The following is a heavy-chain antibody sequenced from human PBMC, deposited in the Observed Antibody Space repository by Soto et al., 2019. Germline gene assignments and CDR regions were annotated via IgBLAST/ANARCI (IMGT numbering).Heavy chain of an antibody. Sequence: SETLSLTCTVSGGSISSYYWSWIRQPPGKGLEWIGYIYYSGSTNYNPSLKSRVTISVDTSKNQFSVKLSSVTAADTAVYYCARNSDSTVTTAGAIDYWGQGTLVTVSS. J-gene: IGHJ4*02. CDR2: IYYSGST. V-gene: IGHV4-59*01. CDR3: ARNSDSTVTTAGAIDY. D-gene: IGHD4-17*01. CDR1: GGSISSYY.